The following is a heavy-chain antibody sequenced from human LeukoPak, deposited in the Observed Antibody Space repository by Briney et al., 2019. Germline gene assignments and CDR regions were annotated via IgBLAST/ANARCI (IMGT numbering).Heavy chain of an antibody. V-gene: IGHV4-4*02. D-gene: IGHD6-19*01. Sequence: PSETLSLTCAVSGGSISSSNWWSWVRQPPGKGLEWIGEIYHSGSTNYNPSLKSRVTISVDKSKNQFSLKLSSVTAADTAVYYCARGWLVTRGKIPLDYWGQGTLVTVSS. CDR3: ARGWLVTRGKIPLDY. CDR2: IYHSGST. CDR1: GGSISSSNW. J-gene: IGHJ4*02.